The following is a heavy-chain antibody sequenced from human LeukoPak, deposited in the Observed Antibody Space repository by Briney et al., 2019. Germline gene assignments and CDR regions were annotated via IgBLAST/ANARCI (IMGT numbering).Heavy chain of an antibody. J-gene: IGHJ3*02. CDR3: ASAIAAAGPVGMWAFDI. D-gene: IGHD6-13*01. Sequence: ASVKVSCKASGYTFTSYAMHWVRQAPGQRLEWMGWINAGNGNTKYSQKFQGRVTITRDTSASTAYMELSSLRSEDTAAYYCASAIAAAGPVGMWAFDIWGQGTMVTVSS. CDR1: GYTFTSYA. V-gene: IGHV1-3*01. CDR2: INAGNGNT.